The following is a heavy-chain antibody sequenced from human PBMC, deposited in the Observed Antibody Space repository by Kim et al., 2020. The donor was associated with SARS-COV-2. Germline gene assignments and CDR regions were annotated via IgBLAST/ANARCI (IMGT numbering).Heavy chain of an antibody. CDR3: ARLYSGITIFGVVIAQYDY. V-gene: IGHV5-51*01. CDR1: GYSFTSYW. CDR2: IYPGDSDT. D-gene: IGHD3-3*01. J-gene: IGHJ4*02. Sequence: GESLKISCKGSGYSFTSYWIGWVRQMPGKGLEWMGIIYPGDSDTRYSPSFQGQVTISVDKSISTAYLQWSSLKASDTAMYYCARLYSGITIFGVVIAQYDYWGQGTLVTVSS.